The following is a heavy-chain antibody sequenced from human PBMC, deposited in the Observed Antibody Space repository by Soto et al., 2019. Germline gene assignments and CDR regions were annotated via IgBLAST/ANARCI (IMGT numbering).Heavy chain of an antibody. D-gene: IGHD4-17*01. Sequence: GESLKISCKGSGYSFTSYWISWVRQMPGKGLEWMGRIDPSDSYTRYSPSFQGQVTISADKSISTAYLQWSSLKASDTAMYYCTRPGPGLNSFDPWGQGTLVTVSS. CDR2: IDPSDSYT. V-gene: IGHV5-10-1*04. CDR1: GYSFTSYW. CDR3: TRPGPGLNSFDP. J-gene: IGHJ5*02.